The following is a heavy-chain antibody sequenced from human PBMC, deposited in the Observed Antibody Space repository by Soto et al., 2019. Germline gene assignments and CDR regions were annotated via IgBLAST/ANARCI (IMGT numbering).Heavy chain of an antibody. Sequence: QEQLVQSGAEVKKPGASLKVSCKASGYTFTDYYIHWVRQAPGQGLEWVGWINPDSGGTNLAQRFQGRVTMTSDTSSNTAYMELRSLRSDDTAVYYCAIRTGQLAIISEFDGDWFFEVWGRGTLVTVSS. V-gene: IGHV1-2*02. J-gene: IGHJ2*01. CDR1: GYTFTDYY. CDR2: INPDSGGT. CDR3: AIRTGQLAIISEFDGDWFFEV. D-gene: IGHD2-2*01.